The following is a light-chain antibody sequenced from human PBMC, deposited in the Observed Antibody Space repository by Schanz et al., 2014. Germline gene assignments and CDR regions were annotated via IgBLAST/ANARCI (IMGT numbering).Light chain of an antibody. Sequence: EIVLTQSPGTLSLSPGERATLSCRASQSVSSSYLAWYQQKPGQAPRLLIYGASTRATGIPARFSGSESGTDFTLTISRLEPEDFAVYYCQQYGRSPNTFGQGTRLEIK. J-gene: IGKJ5*01. CDR3: QQYGRSPNT. CDR2: GAS. CDR1: QSVSSSY. V-gene: IGKV3-20*01.